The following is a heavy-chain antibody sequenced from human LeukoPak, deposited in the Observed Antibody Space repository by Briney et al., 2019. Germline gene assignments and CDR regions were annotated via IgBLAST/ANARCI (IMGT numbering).Heavy chain of an antibody. D-gene: IGHD2-2*01. CDR1: GGSISSSSYY. J-gene: IGHJ5*02. V-gene: IGHV4-39*02. CDR3: ARDMPMWFDP. CDR2: IYYSGST. Sequence: SETLSLTCTVSGGSISSSSYYWGWIRQPPGKGLEWIGSIYYSGSTYYNPSLKSRVTISVDTSKNQFSLKLSSVTAADTAVYYCARDMPMWFDPWGQGTLVTVSS.